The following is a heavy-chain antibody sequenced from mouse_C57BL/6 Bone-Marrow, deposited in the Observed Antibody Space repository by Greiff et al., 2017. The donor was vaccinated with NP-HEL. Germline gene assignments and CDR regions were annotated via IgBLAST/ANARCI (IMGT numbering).Heavy chain of an antibody. Sequence: VKLMESGAELARPGASVKLSCKASGYTFTSYGISWVKQRTGQGLEWIGEIYPRSGNTYYNEKFKGKATLTADKSSSTAYMELRSLTSEDSAVYFCARDYDYDGAYWGQGTLVTVSA. CDR2: IYPRSGNT. CDR1: GYTFTSYG. CDR3: ARDYDYDGAY. V-gene: IGHV1-81*01. D-gene: IGHD2-4*01. J-gene: IGHJ3*01.